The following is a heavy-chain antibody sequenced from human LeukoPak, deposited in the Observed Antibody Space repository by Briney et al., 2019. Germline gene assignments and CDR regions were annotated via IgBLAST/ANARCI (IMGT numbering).Heavy chain of an antibody. V-gene: IGHV3-23*01. J-gene: IGHJ4*02. Sequence: GGSLRLSCAASGFTFSSYAMSWVRQAPGKGLEWVSAISGSGGSTYYADSVKGRFTISRDNSKNTLYLQMNSLRAEDTAVYYCAKESYCSGGSCYYYDSSGYFDYWGQGTLVTVSS. CDR3: AKESYCSGGSCYYYDSSGYFDY. D-gene: IGHD2-15*01. CDR1: GFTFSSYA. CDR2: ISGSGGST.